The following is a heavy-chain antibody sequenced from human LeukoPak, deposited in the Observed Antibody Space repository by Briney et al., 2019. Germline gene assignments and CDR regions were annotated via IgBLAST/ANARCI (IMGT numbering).Heavy chain of an antibody. CDR3: AREHYDNWFDP. J-gene: IGHJ5*02. CDR1: GGSVSSGSYY. V-gene: IGHV4-61*01. Sequence: PSETLSLTCTVSGGSVSSGSYYWSWIRQPPGKGLEWIGYIYYSGSTNYNPSLKSRVTISVDTSKNQFSLKLSSVTAADTAVYYCAREHYDNWFDPWGQEPLSPAPQ. CDR2: IYYSGST. D-gene: IGHD3-16*01.